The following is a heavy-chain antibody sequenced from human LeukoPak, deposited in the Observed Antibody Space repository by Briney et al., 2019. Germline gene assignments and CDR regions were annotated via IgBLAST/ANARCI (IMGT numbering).Heavy chain of an antibody. CDR1: GYTFTSYA. V-gene: IGHV1-3*01. CDR2: INAGNGNT. Sequence: ASVKVSCKASGYTFTSYAMHWVRQAPGQRLEWMGWINAGNGNTKYSQKFQGRVTITRDASASTAYMELSSLRSEDTAVYYCARDSWSSSWSIMDVWGQGTTVTVSS. CDR3: ARDSWSSSWSIMDV. D-gene: IGHD6-13*01. J-gene: IGHJ6*02.